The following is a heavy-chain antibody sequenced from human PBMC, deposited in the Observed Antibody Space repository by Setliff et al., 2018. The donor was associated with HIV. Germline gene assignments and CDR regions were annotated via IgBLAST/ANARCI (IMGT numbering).Heavy chain of an antibody. CDR1: GGSISSSSYY. CDR3: ARYFDWFSYGMDV. J-gene: IGHJ6*02. D-gene: IGHD3-9*01. CDR2: IYYSGST. V-gene: IGHV4-39*07. Sequence: ASETLSLTCTVSGGSISSSSYYWGWIRQPPGKGLEWIGSIYYSGSTYYNPYLKSRVTISVDTSKNQFSLKLSSVTAADTAVYYCARYFDWFSYGMDVWGQGTTVTVSS.